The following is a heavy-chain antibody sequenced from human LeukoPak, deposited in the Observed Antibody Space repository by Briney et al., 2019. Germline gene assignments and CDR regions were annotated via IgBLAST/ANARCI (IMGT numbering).Heavy chain of an antibody. J-gene: IGHJ6*03. D-gene: IGHD3-22*01. CDR1: GYTFTSYG. CDR2: ISAYNGNT. CDR3: ARAPHYDSSGHYSTQPIDYYYYMDV. V-gene: IGHV1-18*01. Sequence: EASVKVSCKASGYTFTSYGISWVRQAPGQGLEWMGWISAYNGNTNYARKLQGRVTMTTDTSTSTAYMELRSLRSDDTAVYYCARAPHYDSSGHYSTQPIDYYYYMDVWGKGTTVTISS.